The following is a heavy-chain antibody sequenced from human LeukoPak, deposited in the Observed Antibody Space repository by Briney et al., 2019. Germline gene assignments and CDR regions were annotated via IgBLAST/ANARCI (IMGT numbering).Heavy chain of an antibody. CDR2: MTTSGNTI. D-gene: IGHD1-26*01. J-gene: IGHJ4*02. CDR3: ARVGGATAVTMYFEY. V-gene: IGHV3-48*02. Sequence: GSLTLSCVVSGITFSGYSMIWVGQAPGKGLEWLSFMTTSGNTIFYAESVKDRLTISRDNAKKSLYLQMNSLRDEDTAVYYCARVGGATAVTMYFEYWGQRTLVTASS. CDR1: GITFSGYS.